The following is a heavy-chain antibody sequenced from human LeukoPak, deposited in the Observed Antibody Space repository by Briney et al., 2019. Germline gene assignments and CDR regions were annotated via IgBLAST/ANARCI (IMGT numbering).Heavy chain of an antibody. CDR2: IRNDGDNE. Sequence: GGSLRLSCAASGFTFSNYVMHWVRQAPGKGPEWIAFIRNDGDNEDYADSAKGRFTISRDNSKNTLYLQMNSLRAEDTAVYYCAKIVRGSGSYPQFDYWGQGTLVTVSS. D-gene: IGHD3-10*01. J-gene: IGHJ4*02. CDR3: AKIVRGSGSYPQFDY. CDR1: GFTFSNYV. V-gene: IGHV3-30*02.